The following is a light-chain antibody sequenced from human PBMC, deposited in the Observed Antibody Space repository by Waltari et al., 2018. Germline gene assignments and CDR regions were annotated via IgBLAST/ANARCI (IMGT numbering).Light chain of an antibody. Sequence: DIVMTQSPDSLAVCLGERATINCKSSQTLLDSSNNRNYLAWYQQKPGQPPKLLIYWASSRESGVPDRFSGSGSGTDFTLTITSLQAEDVAVYYCQQYYSPPPLFTFGPGTKVDIK. CDR3: QQYYSPPPLFT. CDR2: WAS. J-gene: IGKJ3*01. CDR1: QTLLDSSNNRNY. V-gene: IGKV4-1*01.